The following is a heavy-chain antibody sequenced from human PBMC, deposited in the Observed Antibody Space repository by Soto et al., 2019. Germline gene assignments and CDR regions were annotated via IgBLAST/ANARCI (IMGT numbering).Heavy chain of an antibody. D-gene: IGHD2-21*02. Sequence: GGSLRLSCTASGFTFSTYWMHWVRQAPGKGLVWVSRINIDGSTTTYADAVKGRFSISRDNAKNTLLLEVNSLRAEDTAVYYCARALGDFDEYWGQGTLVTVSS. J-gene: IGHJ4*02. CDR1: GFTFSTYW. CDR3: ARALGDFDEY. V-gene: IGHV3-74*01. CDR2: INIDGSTT.